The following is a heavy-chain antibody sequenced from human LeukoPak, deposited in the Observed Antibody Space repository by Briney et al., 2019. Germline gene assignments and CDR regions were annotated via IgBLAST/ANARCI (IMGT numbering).Heavy chain of an antibody. D-gene: IGHD7-27*01. J-gene: IGHJ4*02. CDR2: IRGSRSGL. Sequence: GGSLRLSCAASGFIFSNYAMAWARLTPGKGLEWVADIRGSRSGLDSGNYYADSAKGRFTISRDDAKNSLYLQMNSRRAEDTAFHYCTRDDNWGFDYWGQGALVTVSS. V-gene: IGHV3-21*05. CDR3: TRDDNWGFDY. CDR1: GFIFSNYA.